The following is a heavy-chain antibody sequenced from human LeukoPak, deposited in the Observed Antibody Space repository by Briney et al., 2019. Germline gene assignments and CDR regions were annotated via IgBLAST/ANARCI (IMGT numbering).Heavy chain of an antibody. J-gene: IGHJ4*02. CDR1: GYTFTSYG. CDR2: IYPGDSDT. D-gene: IGHD3-22*01. Sequence: GASVKVSCKASGYTFTSYGISWVRQMPGKGLEWMGIIYPGDSDTRYSPSFQGQVTISADKSISTAYLQWSSLKASDTAMYYCARGHDSSGYYYGYWGQGTLVTVSS. CDR3: ARGHDSSGYYYGY. V-gene: IGHV5-51*01.